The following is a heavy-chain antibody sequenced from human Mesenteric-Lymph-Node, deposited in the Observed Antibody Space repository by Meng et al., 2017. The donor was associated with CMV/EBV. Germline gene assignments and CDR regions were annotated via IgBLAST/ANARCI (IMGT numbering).Heavy chain of an antibody. V-gene: IGHV4-39*07. CDR2: LYYSGIT. CDR3: VRDNRFLDLLSGRCEGSWPCNYFDR. J-gene: IGHJ4*02. Sequence: GSLRLSCTVSCDSIKRSLDFWGWVRQPPGKGLEWFGSLYYSGITYSNPSLKSRVTMSADASKNQFSLRLSSVTVADTALYYCVRDNRFLDLLSGRCEGSWPCNYFDRWGQGTLVTVSS. D-gene: IGHD3/OR15-3a*01. CDR1: CDSIKRSLDF.